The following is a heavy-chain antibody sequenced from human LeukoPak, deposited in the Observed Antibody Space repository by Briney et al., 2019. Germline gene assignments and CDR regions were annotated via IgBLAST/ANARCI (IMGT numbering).Heavy chain of an antibody. CDR1: GFTFDDHG. V-gene: IGHV3-20*04. CDR2: IKWNGGST. CDR3: AIDPGNWFDP. J-gene: IGHJ5*02. Sequence: GGSLRLSCAASGFTFDDHGMSWVRQAPGKGLEWVSGIKWNGGSTGYEDTVKGRFTISRDNAKNSLYLQMNSLRAEDTAVYYCAIDPGNWFDPWGQGTLVTVSS.